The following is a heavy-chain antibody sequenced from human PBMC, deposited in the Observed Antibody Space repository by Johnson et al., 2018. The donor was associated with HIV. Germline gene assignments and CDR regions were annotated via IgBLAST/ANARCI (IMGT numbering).Heavy chain of an antibody. CDR1: GFTVSSNY. D-gene: IGHD3-16*01. V-gene: IGHV3-53*01. CDR2: SGSGGST. J-gene: IGHJ3*02. Sequence: VQLVESGGGLIQPGGSLRLSCAASGFTVSSNYMSWVRQAPGKGLEWVSSISGSGGSTYYADSVKGRFTISRDNSKNTLYLQMNSLRAEDTAVYYCARESGYDYVWGARGAFDIWGQGTMVTVSS. CDR3: ARESGYDYVWGARGAFDI.